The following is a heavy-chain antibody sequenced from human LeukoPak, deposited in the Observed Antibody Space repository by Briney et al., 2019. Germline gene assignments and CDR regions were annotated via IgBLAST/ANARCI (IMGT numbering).Heavy chain of an antibody. J-gene: IGHJ5*02. D-gene: IGHD6-19*01. CDR1: GFTFSSYD. CDR3: ARRVAVAGTNGGSWFDP. V-gene: IGHV3-13*01. CDR2: IGTAGDT. Sequence: PGGSLRLSCAASGFTFSSYDMHWVRQATGKGLEWVSAIGTAGDTYYPGSVKGRFTISRENAKNSLYLQMNSLRAGDTAVYYCARRVAVAGTNGGSWFDPWGQGTLVTVSS.